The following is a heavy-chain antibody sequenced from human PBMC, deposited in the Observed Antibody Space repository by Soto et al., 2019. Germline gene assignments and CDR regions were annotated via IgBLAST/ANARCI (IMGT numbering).Heavy chain of an antibody. Sequence: SETLSLTCAVSGGSMRSGDYSWSWIRQPPGKGLEWIGYIYYSGNTYYNPSLKSRVTISVDRSKNQFSLKLSSVTAADTAVYYCARVRYGGSNRFDPWGQGTLVTVSS. CDR2: IYYSGNT. D-gene: IGHD4-17*01. V-gene: IGHV4-30-2*01. J-gene: IGHJ5*02. CDR3: ARVRYGGSNRFDP. CDR1: GGSMRSGDYS.